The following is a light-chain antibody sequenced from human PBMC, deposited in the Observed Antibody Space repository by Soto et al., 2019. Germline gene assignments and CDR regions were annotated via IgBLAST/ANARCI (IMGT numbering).Light chain of an antibody. J-gene: IGKJ1*01. CDR3: QQYGSSPWT. CDR1: QSVSSSY. Sequence: EIVLTQSPGTLSLSPGERATLSFRASQSVSSSYLAWYQQNPGQAPRLLIYGASSRATGIPDRFSGSGSGTDFTLTISRLEPEDVAVYYCQQYGSSPWTFGQGTKVEIK. V-gene: IGKV3-20*01. CDR2: GAS.